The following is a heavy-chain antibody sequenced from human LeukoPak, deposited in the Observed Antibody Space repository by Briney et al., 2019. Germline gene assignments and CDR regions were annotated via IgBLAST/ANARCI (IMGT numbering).Heavy chain of an antibody. CDR1: GFTFSSYG. CDR3: AKERDTAMVTIDY. V-gene: IGHV3-30*02. CDR2: IRYDGSNK. D-gene: IGHD5-18*01. Sequence: GGSLRLSCAASGFTFSSYGTHWVRQAPGKGLEWVAFIRYDGSNKYYADSVKGRFTISRDNSKNTLYLQMNSLRAEDTAVYYCAKERDTAMVTIDYWGQGTLVTVSS. J-gene: IGHJ4*02.